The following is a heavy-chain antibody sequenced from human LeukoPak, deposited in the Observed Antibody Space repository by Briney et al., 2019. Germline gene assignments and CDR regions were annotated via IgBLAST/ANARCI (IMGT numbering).Heavy chain of an antibody. D-gene: IGHD6-19*01. CDR1: GGSISSGGYY. CDR3: ARQQSRSGWSFDY. CDR2: IYYSGST. V-gene: IGHV4-31*03. J-gene: IGHJ4*02. Sequence: SETLSLTCTVSGGSISSGGYYWSWIRQHPGKGLEWIGYIYYSGSTYYNPSLKSRVTISVDTSKNQFSLKLGSVTAADTAVYYCARQQSRSGWSFDYWGQGTLVTVSS.